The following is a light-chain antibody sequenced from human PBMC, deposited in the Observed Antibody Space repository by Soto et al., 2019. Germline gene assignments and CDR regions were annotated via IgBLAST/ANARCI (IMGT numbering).Light chain of an antibody. J-gene: IGKJ1*01. CDR3: QQYGSSPT. CDR2: DAS. CDR1: QSISSY. V-gene: IGKV3-20*01. Sequence: DIILKQSPATLSLSPGERATLSCRASQSISSYLAWYQQKPGQAPRLLIYDASTRATGVPARFSGSGSGTDFTLTISRLEPEDFAVYYCQQYGSSPTFGQGTKVDIK.